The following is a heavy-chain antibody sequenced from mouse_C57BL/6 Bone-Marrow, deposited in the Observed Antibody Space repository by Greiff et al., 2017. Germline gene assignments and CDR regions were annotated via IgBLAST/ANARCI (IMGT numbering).Heavy chain of an antibody. CDR1: GFNINDYY. CDR2: IDPEDGET. V-gene: IGHV14-2*01. J-gene: IGHJ3*01. CDR3: TRSHVASFAY. Sequence: VQLQQSGAELVKPGASVKLSCTASGFNINDYYMHWVKQRTEKGLEWIGRIDPEDGETKYAPKFKGKATITADTSSNTAYLQLSSLTSEDTAVYYCTRSHVASFAYWGQGTLVTVSA.